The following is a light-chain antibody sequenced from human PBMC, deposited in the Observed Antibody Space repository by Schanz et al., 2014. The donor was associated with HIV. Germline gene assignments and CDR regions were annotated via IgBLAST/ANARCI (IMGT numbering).Light chain of an antibody. CDR3: QQSYSTMWT. CDR1: QGISSY. J-gene: IGKJ1*01. V-gene: IGKV1-8*01. Sequence: IQMTQSPSSLSASTGDRVTITCRASQGISSYLAWYQQKPGKAPKLLIYAASTLQSGVPSRFSGSGSGTDFTLTISSLQPEDFATYYCQQSYSTMWTFGQGTKVEIK. CDR2: AAS.